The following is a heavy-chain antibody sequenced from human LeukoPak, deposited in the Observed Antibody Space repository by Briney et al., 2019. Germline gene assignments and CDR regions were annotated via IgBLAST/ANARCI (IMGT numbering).Heavy chain of an antibody. CDR3: ARYLYSSGWYFDY. CDR1: GFTFSDYY. J-gene: IGHJ4*02. D-gene: IGHD6-19*01. CDR2: ISSSGSTI. V-gene: IGHV3-11*04. Sequence: PGGSLRLSCAASGFTFSDYYMSWIRQAPGKGLEWVSYISSSGSTIYYADSVKGRFTISRDNAKNSLYLQMNSLRAEDKAVYYCARYLYSSGWYFDYWGQGTLVTVSS.